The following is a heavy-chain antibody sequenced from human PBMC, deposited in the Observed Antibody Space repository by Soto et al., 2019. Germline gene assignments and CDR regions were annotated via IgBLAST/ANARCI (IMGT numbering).Heavy chain of an antibody. J-gene: IGHJ4*02. CDR2: IYWDDDK. CDR1: GFSLSTSGVG. V-gene: IGHV2-5*02. CDR3: AHRRAGGSASTFDY. Sequence: QITLKESGPTLVKPTQTLTLTCTFSGFSLSTSGVGVGWIRQPPGKALEWLALIYWDDDKRYSPSLKSRLTITKDTSKNQVVLTMTNMDPVDTATYYCAHRRAGGSASTFDYWGQGTLVTVSS. D-gene: IGHD3-10*01.